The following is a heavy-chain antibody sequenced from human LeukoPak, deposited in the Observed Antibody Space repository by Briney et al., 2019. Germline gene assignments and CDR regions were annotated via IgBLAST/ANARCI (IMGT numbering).Heavy chain of an antibody. J-gene: IGHJ5*02. V-gene: IGHV4-4*07. D-gene: IGHD6-13*01. Sequence: SETLSLTCTVSGGSISSYYWSWIRQPAGKGLEWIGRIYTSGSTNYNPSLKSRVTMSVDTSKNQFSLKLSSVTAADTAVYYCARDMDSSSWYLGSWFDPWGQGTLVTVSS. CDR2: IYTSGST. CDR1: GGSISSYY. CDR3: ARDMDSSSWYLGSWFDP.